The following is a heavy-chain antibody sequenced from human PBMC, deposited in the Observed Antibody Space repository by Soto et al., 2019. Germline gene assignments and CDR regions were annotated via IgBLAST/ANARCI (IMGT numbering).Heavy chain of an antibody. Sequence: QLQLQESGPGLVKPSETLSLTCTVSGGSISSSSYYWGWIRQPPGKGLEWIGSIYYSGSTYYNPSLKSRVTISVDTSKNQFSLKLSSVTAADTAVYYCARHSQFPANQYYYDSSGYDYWGQRTLVTVSS. CDR2: IYYSGST. J-gene: IGHJ4*02. CDR1: GGSISSSSYY. V-gene: IGHV4-39*01. CDR3: ARHSQFPANQYYYDSSGYDY. D-gene: IGHD3-22*01.